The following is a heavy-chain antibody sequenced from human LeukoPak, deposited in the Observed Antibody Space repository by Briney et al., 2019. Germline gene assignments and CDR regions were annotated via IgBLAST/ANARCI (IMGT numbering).Heavy chain of an antibody. D-gene: IGHD6-13*01. Sequence: SETLSLTCAVYGGPFSGYYWSWIRQPPGKGLEWIGEINHSGSTNCNPSLKSRVTISVDTSKNQFSLKLSSVTAADTAVYYCARGFKIAAAGTRYLGNLRHLNFDYWGQGTLVTVSS. CDR2: INHSGST. CDR3: ARGFKIAAAGTRYLGNLRHLNFDY. V-gene: IGHV4-34*01. J-gene: IGHJ4*02. CDR1: GGPFSGYY.